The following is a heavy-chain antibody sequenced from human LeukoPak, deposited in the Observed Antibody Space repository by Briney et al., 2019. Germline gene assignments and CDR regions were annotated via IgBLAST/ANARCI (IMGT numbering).Heavy chain of an antibody. CDR2: IKQDGSEK. CDR3: AREWLRLSYFDY. Sequence: GGSLRLSCAASGFTSPGKGLEWVANIKQDGSEKYYVDSVKGRFTISRDNAKNSLYVQMNSLRDEDTAVYYCAREWLRLSYFDYWGQGTLVTVSS. J-gene: IGHJ4*02. D-gene: IGHD5-12*01. CDR1: GFT. V-gene: IGHV3-7*01.